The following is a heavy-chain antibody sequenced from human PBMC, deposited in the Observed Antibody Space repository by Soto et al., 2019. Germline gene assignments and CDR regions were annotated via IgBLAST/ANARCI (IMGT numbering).Heavy chain of an antibody. CDR1: GLTLNSSW. D-gene: IGHD5-12*01. CDR2: IGSST. Sequence: PGGTLRLSCSASGLTLNSSWMHWVRQEPGKGLVWVSRIGSSTSYVDSVKGLFTISRDNAKNTLYLQMSILSAEYTAVYHCARGNPGYGNFDYWGQGTLVTVSS. CDR3: ARGNPGYGNFDY. V-gene: IGHV3-74*01. J-gene: IGHJ4*02.